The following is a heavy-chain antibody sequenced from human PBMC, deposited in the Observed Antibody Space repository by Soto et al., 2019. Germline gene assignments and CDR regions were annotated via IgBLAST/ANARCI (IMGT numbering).Heavy chain of an antibody. CDR3: ARLGYSSSWYYYYYYGMDV. J-gene: IGHJ6*02. CDR2: IIPIFGIA. Sequence: SVKVSCKASGGTFSRYSITWVRQAPGHGLEWIGRIIPIFGIASYAQKFQGRVTIIADESTSTAYMELSSLRSDDTAVYYCARLGYSSSWYYYYYYGMDVWGQGTTVTVSS. CDR1: GGTFSRYS. D-gene: IGHD6-13*01. V-gene: IGHV1-69*02.